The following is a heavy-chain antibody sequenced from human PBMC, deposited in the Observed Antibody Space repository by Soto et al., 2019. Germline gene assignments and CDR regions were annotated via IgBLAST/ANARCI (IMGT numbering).Heavy chain of an antibody. V-gene: IGHV1-2*02. Sequence: QVQLVQSGAEVKKPGASVKVSCKASGYTFTGYYMHWVRQAPGQGLEWMGWINPNSGGTNYAQKFQGRVTMTRDTSISTAYMELSRLRSDDTAVYYCARRSRYCSGGSCQDYWGQGTLVTVSS. CDR2: INPNSGGT. J-gene: IGHJ4*02. CDR1: GYTFTGYY. CDR3: ARRSRYCSGGSCQDY. D-gene: IGHD2-15*01.